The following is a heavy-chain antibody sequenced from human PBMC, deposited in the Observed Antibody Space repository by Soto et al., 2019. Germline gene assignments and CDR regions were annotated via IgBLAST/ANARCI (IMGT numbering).Heavy chain of an antibody. Sequence: SETLSITCAVYGGSFSGYYLSWIRQPPWKGLEWIGEINHSGSTNYNPSLKSRVTISVDTSKNQFSLKLSSVTAADTAVYYCARALRYCSSTSCYIWGYYGMDVWGQGTTVTVSS. V-gene: IGHV4-34*01. D-gene: IGHD2-2*02. CDR3: ARALRYCSSTSCYIWGYYGMDV. CDR1: GGSFSGYY. J-gene: IGHJ6*02. CDR2: INHSGST.